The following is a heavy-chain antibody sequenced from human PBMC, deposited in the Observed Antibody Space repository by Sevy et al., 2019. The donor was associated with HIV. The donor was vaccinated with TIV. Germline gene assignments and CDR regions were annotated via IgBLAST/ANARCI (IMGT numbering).Heavy chain of an antibody. D-gene: IGHD2-8*01. Sequence: GSLRLSCAASGFTFIKYSMSWVRQPPGKGLEWVSTLSFGCGEINYADSVKGRFTISRDNSKSSVYLQMNNLRPEDTAVYYCSREGCTKPHDYWGQGTLVTVSS. J-gene: IGHJ4*02. CDR2: LSFGCGEI. CDR1: GFTFIKYS. CDR3: SREGCTKPHDY. V-gene: IGHV3-23*01.